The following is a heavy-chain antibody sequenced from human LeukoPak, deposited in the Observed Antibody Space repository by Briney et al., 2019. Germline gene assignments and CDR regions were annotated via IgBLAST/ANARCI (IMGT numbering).Heavy chain of an antibody. V-gene: IGHV3-74*01. D-gene: IGHD5-18*01. J-gene: IGHJ4*02. CDR1: GLTLSGYW. Sequence: RGSLRLSCAASGLTLSGYWMHWVRQAPGKGLVWVSRINGDASSTSYADSVKGRFTISRDNAKSTLYPQMNSLRVEDTAVYYCARARGNTYGYFEYWGQGTLVTVSS. CDR2: INGDASST. CDR3: ARARGNTYGYFEY.